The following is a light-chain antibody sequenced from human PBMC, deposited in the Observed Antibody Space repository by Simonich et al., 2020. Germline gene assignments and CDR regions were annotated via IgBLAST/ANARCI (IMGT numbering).Light chain of an antibody. V-gene: IGKV4-1*01. Sequence: DIVMTQSPDSLAVSLGERATIKCKSSQSVLYSSNNKNYLAWYKQKPGQPPKLIIYWASTRESGVPDRFSGSGSGTDFTLTISSLQAEDVAVYYCQQYYSTPWTFGQGTKVEIK. J-gene: IGKJ1*01. CDR2: WAS. CDR1: QSVLYSSNNKNY. CDR3: QQYYSTPWT.